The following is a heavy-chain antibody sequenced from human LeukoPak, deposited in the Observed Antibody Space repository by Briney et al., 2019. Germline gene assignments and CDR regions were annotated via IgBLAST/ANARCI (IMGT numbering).Heavy chain of an antibody. Sequence: SETLSLTCTVSGGSFSSFYWNWIRQPPGKGLEWIGYIYYSGSTNYNPSHKSRVTISVDTSKNQFSLKLSSVTAADTAVYYCARQARYYDILTGYYLNNWFDPWGQGTLVTVSS. D-gene: IGHD3-9*01. CDR2: IYYSGST. CDR1: GGSFSSFY. J-gene: IGHJ5*02. V-gene: IGHV4-59*08. CDR3: ARQARYYDILTGYYLNNWFDP.